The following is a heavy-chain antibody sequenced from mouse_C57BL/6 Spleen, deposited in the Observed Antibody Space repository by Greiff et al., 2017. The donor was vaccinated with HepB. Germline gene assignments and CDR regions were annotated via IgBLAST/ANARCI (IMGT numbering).Heavy chain of an antibody. J-gene: IGHJ4*01. V-gene: IGHV1-62-3*01. Sequence: QVQLQQPGAELVKPGASVKLSCKASGYTFTSYWMHWVKQRPGRGLEWIGRIDPNSGGTKYNEKFKGKATLTADKSSSTAYMELRSLTSEDSAVYFCARKGLATVDAMDYWGQGTSVTVSS. CDR1: GYTFTSYW. D-gene: IGHD1-1*01. CDR3: ARKGLATVDAMDY. CDR2: IDPNSGGT.